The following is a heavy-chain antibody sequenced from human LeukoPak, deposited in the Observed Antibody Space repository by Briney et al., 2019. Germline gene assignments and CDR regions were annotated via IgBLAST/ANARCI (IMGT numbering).Heavy chain of an antibody. CDR2: IYYSGST. Sequence: KTSETLSLTCTVSGGSISSGDYYWSWIRQPPGKGLEWIGYIYYSGSTYYNPSLKSRVSTSVDTSENQFSLKLSSVTAADTAVYYCARHRGDGDYGMDVWGKGTTVTVSS. D-gene: IGHD4-17*01. CDR3: ARHRGDGDYGMDV. J-gene: IGHJ6*04. V-gene: IGHV4-30-4*01. CDR1: GGSISSGDYY.